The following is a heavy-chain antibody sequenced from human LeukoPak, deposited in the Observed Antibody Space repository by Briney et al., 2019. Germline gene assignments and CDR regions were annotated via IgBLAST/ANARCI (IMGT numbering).Heavy chain of an antibody. V-gene: IGHV3-7*01. CDR3: ARDRSIAEYSFDY. CDR1: GFTFSSYW. Sequence: GGSLRLSCAVSGFTFSSYWMTWVRQAPGKGLEWVANIKEDGSEKYYVDSVKGRFTISRDNAKNSLYLQMTSLRVEDTAVYYCARDRSIAEYSFDYWGQGTLVTVSS. CDR2: IKEDGSEK. J-gene: IGHJ4*02. D-gene: IGHD6-6*01.